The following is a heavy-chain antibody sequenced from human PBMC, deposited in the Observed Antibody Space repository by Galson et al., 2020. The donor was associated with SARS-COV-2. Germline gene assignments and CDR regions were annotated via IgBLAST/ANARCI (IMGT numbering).Heavy chain of an antibody. CDR3: ARVYLLEWLSYYYYMDV. Sequence: GGSLRLSCAASGFTFSSYSMNWVRQAPGKGLEWVSSISSSSSYIYYADSVKGRFTISRDNAKNSLYLQMNSLRAEDTAVYYCARVYLLEWLSYYYYMDVWGKGTTVTVSS. V-gene: IGHV3-21*01. CDR2: ISSSSSYI. D-gene: IGHD3-3*01. J-gene: IGHJ6*03. CDR1: GFTFSSYS.